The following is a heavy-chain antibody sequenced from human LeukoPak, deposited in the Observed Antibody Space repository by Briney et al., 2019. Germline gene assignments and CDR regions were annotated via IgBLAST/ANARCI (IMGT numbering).Heavy chain of an antibody. CDR2: IYYSGST. V-gene: IGHV4-31*03. CDR1: GGSISSGVYY. D-gene: IGHD3-10*01. CDR3: ARAVGSGSYNFDY. Sequence: PSQTLSLTCTVSGGSISSGVYYWSWIRQHPGKGLEWIGYIYYSGSTYSNPSLKSRVTISVDTSKNQFSLKLSSVTAADTAVYYCARAVGSGSYNFDYWGQGTLVTVSS. J-gene: IGHJ4*02.